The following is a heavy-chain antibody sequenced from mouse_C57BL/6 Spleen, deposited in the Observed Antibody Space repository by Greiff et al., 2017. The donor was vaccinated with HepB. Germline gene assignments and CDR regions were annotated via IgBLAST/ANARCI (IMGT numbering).Heavy chain of an antibody. CDR2: IDPSDSYT. CDR3: ARGGSSYSYWYVDV. Sequence: QVQLQQPGAELVMPGASVKLSCKASGYTFTSYWMHWVKQRPGQGLEWIGEIDPSDSYTNYNQKFKGKSTLTVDKSSSTAYMQLSSLTSEDSAVYYCARGGSSYSYWYVDVWGTGTTVTVSS. D-gene: IGHD1-1*01. V-gene: IGHV1-69*01. CDR1: GYTFTSYW. J-gene: IGHJ1*03.